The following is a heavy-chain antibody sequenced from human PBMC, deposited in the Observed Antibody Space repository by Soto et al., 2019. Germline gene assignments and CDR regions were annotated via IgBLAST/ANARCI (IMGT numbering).Heavy chain of an antibody. CDR2: ISGSGGST. Sequence: GGPLGPPCGSSWFSFCSHAMSLGRPAPGKGLEWVSAISGSGGSTYYADSVKGRFTISRDNSKNTLYLQMNSLRAEDTAVYYCAKDLLLWFGELTFDYWGQGTLVTVSS. J-gene: IGHJ4*02. CDR1: WFSFCSHA. CDR3: AKDLLLWFGELTFDY. V-gene: IGHV3-23*01. D-gene: IGHD3-10*01.